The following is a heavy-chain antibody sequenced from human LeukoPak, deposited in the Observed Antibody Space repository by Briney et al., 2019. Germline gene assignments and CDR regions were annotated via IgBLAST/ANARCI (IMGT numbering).Heavy chain of an antibody. CDR1: GFTFSSYA. CDR3: ARGLHY. J-gene: IGHJ4*02. Sequence: AGGSLRLSCAASGFTFSSYAMSWVRQAPGKGLEWVANIKQDGSEKYYVDSVKGRFAISRDNAKNSLYLQMNSLRAEDTAVYYCARGLHYWGQGTLVTVSS. CDR2: IKQDGSEK. V-gene: IGHV3-7*03.